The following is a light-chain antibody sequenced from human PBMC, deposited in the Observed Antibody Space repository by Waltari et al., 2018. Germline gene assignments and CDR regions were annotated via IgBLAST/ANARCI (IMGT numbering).Light chain of an antibody. CDR1: YPNIGHNY. CDR3: GTWDSTLGAGV. V-gene: IGLV1-51*02. CDR2: ENF. J-gene: IGLJ2*01. Sequence: VLTQPPSVSAAPGQRVSISCPGRYPNIGHNYVSWYQQFPGTAPKIILYENFERPSGIPDRFSGSRSGASAILVISGVQTGDEGDYYCGTWDSTLGAGVFGGGTKLTVL.